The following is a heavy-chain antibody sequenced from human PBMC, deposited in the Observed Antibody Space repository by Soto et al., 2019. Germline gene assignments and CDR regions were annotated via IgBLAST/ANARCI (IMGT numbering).Heavy chain of an antibody. V-gene: IGHV1-18*01. CDR2: ISAYNGNT. J-gene: IGHJ4*02. CDR3: ARSGDVLRYFDWLSALDY. D-gene: IGHD3-9*01. CDR1: GYTFTSYG. Sequence: QVQLVQSGAEVKKPGASVKVSCTASGYTFTSYGISWVRQAPGQGLEWMGWISAYNGNTNYAQKLQGRVTMTTDTSTSTAYMEVRSMRSDDTVVYFGARSGDVLRYFDWLSALDYWGQGTLVTVSS.